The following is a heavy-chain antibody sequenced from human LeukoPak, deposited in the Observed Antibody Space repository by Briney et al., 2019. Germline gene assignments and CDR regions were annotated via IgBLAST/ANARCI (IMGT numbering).Heavy chain of an antibody. CDR1: GFTFSSYA. CDR2: ISYDGSNK. D-gene: IGHD4-17*01. V-gene: IGHV3-30-3*01. Sequence: GGSLRLSCAASGFTFSSYAMHWVRQAPGKGLEWVAVISYDGSNKYCTDSVKGRFTISRDNSKNTLYLQMNSLRAEDTALYYCARETGGTVGSTDFDYWGQGTLVTVSS. J-gene: IGHJ4*02. CDR3: ARETGGTVGSTDFDY.